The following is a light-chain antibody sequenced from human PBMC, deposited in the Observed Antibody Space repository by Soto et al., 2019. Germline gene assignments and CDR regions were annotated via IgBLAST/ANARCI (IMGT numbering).Light chain of an antibody. V-gene: IGLV2-14*01. CDR2: DVS. J-gene: IGLJ2*01. CDR3: SSYTCSRTR. CDR1: SSDVGGYNY. Sequence: QSALTQPASVSGSPGQSITISCTGTSSDVGGYNYVSWYQQHPGEAPKLMIYDVSYRPSGVSNRFSGSKSGNTASLTISGLQAEDEADYYCSSYTCSRTRFGGGTQLTVL.